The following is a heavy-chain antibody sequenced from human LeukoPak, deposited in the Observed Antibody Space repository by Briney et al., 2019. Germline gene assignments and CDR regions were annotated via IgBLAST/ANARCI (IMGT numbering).Heavy chain of an antibody. D-gene: IGHD6-13*01. V-gene: IGHV3-30*04. Sequence: GGSLRLSCAASGFTFSSYAMHWVRQAPGKGLEWVAVISYDGSNKYYADSVKGRFTICRDNSKNTLYLQMNSLRAEDTAVYYCARDPAAAGIVDYWGQEPWSPSPQ. CDR3: ARDPAAAGIVDY. CDR1: GFTFSSYA. CDR2: ISYDGSNK. J-gene: IGHJ4*01.